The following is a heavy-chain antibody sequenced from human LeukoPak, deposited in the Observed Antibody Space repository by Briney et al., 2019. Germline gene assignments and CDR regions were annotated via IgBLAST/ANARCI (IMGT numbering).Heavy chain of an antibody. CDR2: IYRSGST. D-gene: IGHD6-13*01. J-gene: IGHJ4*02. V-gene: IGHV4-38-2*01. CDR3: ARVRTTSPYSSSWYLDY. Sequence: SETLSLTCAVSDYSISSGYYWGWIRQPPGKGLEWIGSIYRSGSTYYNPSLKSRVTISVDTSKNQFSLKLSSVTAADTAVYYCARVRTTSPYSSSWYLDYWGQGTLVTVSS. CDR1: DYSISSGYY.